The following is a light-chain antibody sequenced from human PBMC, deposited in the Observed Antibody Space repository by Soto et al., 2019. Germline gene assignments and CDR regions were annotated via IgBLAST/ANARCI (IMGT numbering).Light chain of an antibody. V-gene: IGKV1-5*01. J-gene: IGKJ1*01. CDR3: QQYNSYWT. CDR1: QSIDTW. CDR2: DAS. Sequence: DIQMTQSPSTLSASVGDRVTITCRAAQSIDTWLAWYQQKPGKAPKVLIYDASTLKSGVPSRFSGSGSGTDFTLTISSLQPDDFAIYYCQQYNSYWTFGQGTKVDIK.